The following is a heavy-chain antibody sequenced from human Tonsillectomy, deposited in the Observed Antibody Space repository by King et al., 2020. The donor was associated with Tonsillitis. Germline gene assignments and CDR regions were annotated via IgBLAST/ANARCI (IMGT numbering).Heavy chain of an antibody. CDR3: ASYPFGVVIIGYAFDI. Sequence: QLQESGPGLVKPSETLSLTCTVSGGSISSSSYYWGWIRQPPGKGLEWIGRIYYSGSTYYNPSLKSRVTISVDTSKNQFSLKLSSVTAADTAVCYCASYPFGVVIIGYAFDIWGQGTMVTVSS. CDR1: GGSISSSSYY. D-gene: IGHD3-3*01. V-gene: IGHV4-39*01. CDR2: IYYSGST. J-gene: IGHJ3*02.